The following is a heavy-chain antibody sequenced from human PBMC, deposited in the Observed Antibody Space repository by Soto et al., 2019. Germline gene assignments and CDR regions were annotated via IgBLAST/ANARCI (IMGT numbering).Heavy chain of an antibody. V-gene: IGHV4-61*08. Sequence: TLSLTCTVSGGSVSSGDYYWSWIRQPPGKGLEWIGYIYYSGNTNYNPSLKSRVIISVDTSKNLFSLKLTSVTAADTAVYYCARAEGYSSSWYGVYWGQGTLVTVSS. CDR1: GGSVSSGDYY. J-gene: IGHJ4*02. D-gene: IGHD6-13*01. CDR2: IYYSGNT. CDR3: ARAEGYSSSWYGVY.